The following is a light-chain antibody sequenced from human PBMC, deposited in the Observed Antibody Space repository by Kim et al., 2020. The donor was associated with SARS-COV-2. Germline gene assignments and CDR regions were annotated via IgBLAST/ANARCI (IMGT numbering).Light chain of an antibody. CDR1: QSVSTY. CDR3: QQYSDSPAT. V-gene: IGKV3-20*01. Sequence: LSPGERATLSCRASQSVSTYLAWYQQKSGQAPSLLIYGASVRASAFPDRCSGSGSGTDFTLTISKLEPEDFAVYYCQQYSDSPATFGHGTRLEIK. J-gene: IGKJ5*01. CDR2: GAS.